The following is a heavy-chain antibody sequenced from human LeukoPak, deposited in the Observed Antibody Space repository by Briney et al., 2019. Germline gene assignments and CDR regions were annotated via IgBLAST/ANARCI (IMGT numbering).Heavy chain of an antibody. CDR1: GFTFSSYS. CDR2: ISSSSSYI. J-gene: IGHJ5*02. CDR3: ARGPQGLDWLPFFDP. V-gene: IGHV3-21*01. Sequence: GGSRRLSCAASGFTFSSYSMNWVRQAPGKGLEWVSSISSSSSYIYYADSVKGRFTISRDNAKNSLYLQMNSLRAEDTAVYYCARGPQGLDWLPFFDPWGQGTLVTVSS. D-gene: IGHD3/OR15-3a*01.